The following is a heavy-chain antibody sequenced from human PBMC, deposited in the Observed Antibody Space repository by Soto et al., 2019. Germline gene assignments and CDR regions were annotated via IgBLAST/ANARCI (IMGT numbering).Heavy chain of an antibody. J-gene: IGHJ6*03. V-gene: IGHV1-18*01. CDR2: ISAYNGNT. CDR1: GYTFTSYG. Sequence: ASVKVSCKASGYTFTSYGISWVRQAPGQGLEWMGWISAYNGNTNYAQKLQGRVTMTTDTSTSTAYMELRSLRSDDTAVYYCARGSAGAGTYRYYYYYMDGWGKGTTVTVSS. CDR3: ARGSAGAGTYRYYYYYMDG. D-gene: IGHD6-19*01.